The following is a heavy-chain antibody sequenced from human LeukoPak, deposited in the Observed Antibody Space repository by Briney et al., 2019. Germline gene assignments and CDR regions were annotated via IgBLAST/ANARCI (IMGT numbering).Heavy chain of an antibody. J-gene: IGHJ6*02. Sequence: ASVKVSCKASGYTFTNFDINWVRQAPGQGLEWMGWISAYNGDTNYAQKLQGRVTMTTDTSTSTAYMELRSLRSDDTAVYYCARDRRDYVDGIYYYGMDVWGLGTTVTVSS. CDR3: ARDRRDYVDGIYYYGMDV. CDR1: GYTFTNFD. CDR2: ISAYNGDT. D-gene: IGHD3-10*02. V-gene: IGHV1-18*01.